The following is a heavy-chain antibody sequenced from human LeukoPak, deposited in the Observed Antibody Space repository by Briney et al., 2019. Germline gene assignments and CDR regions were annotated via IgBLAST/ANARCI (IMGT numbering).Heavy chain of an antibody. CDR1: GFTFSSYA. Sequence: GGSLRLSCEASGFTFSSYAMSWVRQAPGKGLEWVPVIYSGGSTYYADSVKGRFTISRDNSKSTLSLQMNSLRAEDTAVYYCARDESGYGTFDYWGQGTLVTVSS. J-gene: IGHJ4*02. V-gene: IGHV3-53*01. CDR2: IYSGGST. CDR3: ARDESGYGTFDY. D-gene: IGHD6-25*01.